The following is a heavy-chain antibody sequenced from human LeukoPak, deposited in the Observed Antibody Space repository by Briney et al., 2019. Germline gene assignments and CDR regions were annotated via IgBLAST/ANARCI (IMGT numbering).Heavy chain of an antibody. V-gene: IGHV3-11*04. CDR1: GFTSSDYY. Sequence: GGSLRLSCTVSGFTSSDYYMSWVRQAPGKGLEWVSYISSSGSMLHYADSVEGRFTISRDNAKNSLYLQMSSLRVEDTAVYCCTRRPYSSSWYYFDYWGQGTLVTVSS. CDR3: TRRPYSSSWYYFDY. CDR2: ISSSGSML. J-gene: IGHJ4*02. D-gene: IGHD6-13*01.